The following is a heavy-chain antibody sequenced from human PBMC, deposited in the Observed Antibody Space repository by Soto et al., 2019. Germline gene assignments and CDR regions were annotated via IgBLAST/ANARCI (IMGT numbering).Heavy chain of an antibody. CDR2: IYYSGST. J-gene: IGHJ3*02. V-gene: IGHV4-59*08. Sequence: QVQLQESGPGLVKPSETLSLTCTVSGGSISNYYWSWIRQPPGKGLEWIGHIYYSGSTNYNPSLKSRVTIFVATPQNKFSLKLSSVTAADTAVYYCARQVYCSGGSCYSRPYDAFDIWGQGTRVTVSS. CDR3: ARQVYCSGGSCYSRPYDAFDI. D-gene: IGHD2-15*01. CDR1: GGSISNYY.